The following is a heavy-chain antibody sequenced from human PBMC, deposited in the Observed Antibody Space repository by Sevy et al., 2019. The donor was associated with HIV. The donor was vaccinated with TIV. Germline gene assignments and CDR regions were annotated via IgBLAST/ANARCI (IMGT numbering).Heavy chain of an antibody. CDR1: GFIFSSYS. V-gene: IGHV3-21*01. CDR2: ISTSSSYI. J-gene: IGHJ4*02. D-gene: IGHD1-26*01. CDR3: ARDEVGGSYWEFDY. Sequence: GGSLRLSCAASGFIFSSYSMNWVRQAPGKGLEWVSSISTSSSYIYYADSVKGRFTISRDNAKNSLYLQMNSLRAEDTAVYYCARDEVGGSYWEFDYWGQGPLVTVSS.